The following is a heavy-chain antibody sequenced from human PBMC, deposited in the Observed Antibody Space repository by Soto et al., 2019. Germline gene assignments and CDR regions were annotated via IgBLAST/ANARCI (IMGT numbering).Heavy chain of an antibody. V-gene: IGHV5-51*01. D-gene: IGHD6-13*01. CDR1: GYSFISSW. Sequence: GESLKISCQASGYSFISSWIGWVRQMPGKGLEWMGIIYPGDSDTRYSPSFQGQVTISADKSTSTAYLQWSSLKASDTATYYCARMMAASGTVFDYWGQGALVTVSS. J-gene: IGHJ4*02. CDR2: IYPGDSDT. CDR3: ARMMAASGTVFDY.